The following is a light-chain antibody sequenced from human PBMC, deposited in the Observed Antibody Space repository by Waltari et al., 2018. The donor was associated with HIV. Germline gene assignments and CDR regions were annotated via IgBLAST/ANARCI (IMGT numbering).Light chain of an antibody. J-gene: IGLJ1*01. CDR2: GNG. CDR3: NSRDRSGNHL. V-gene: IGLV3-19*01. CDR1: SLSAYY. Sequence: SSDLTQDPDVSVALGQPVRITCQGDSLSAYYASWYPQKPGQAPILVIYGNGDRPSGIPDRFSGSRSGITASLTITGAQAEDEADYYCNSRDRSGNHLFAAGTTVTVL.